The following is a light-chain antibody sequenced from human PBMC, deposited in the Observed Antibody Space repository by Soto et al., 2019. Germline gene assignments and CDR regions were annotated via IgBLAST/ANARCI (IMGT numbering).Light chain of an antibody. CDR3: QQYGTSPLT. Sequence: EIVLTQSPGTLSLSPGERATLSCRASQRVSSNYLAWYQQKPGQAPRLLIYGASSRATDIPDRFSGSGSGTDFTLTISRLEPEDFAVYYCQQYGTSPLTFAGGTKVEIK. CDR2: GAS. V-gene: IGKV3-20*01. J-gene: IGKJ4*01. CDR1: QRVSSNY.